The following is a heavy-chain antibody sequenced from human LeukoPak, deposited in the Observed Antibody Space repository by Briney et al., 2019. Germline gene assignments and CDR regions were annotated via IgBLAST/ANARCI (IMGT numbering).Heavy chain of an antibody. J-gene: IGHJ4*02. V-gene: IGHV1-18*01. CDR2: ISAYNGNT. CDR3: ARGPPYYDILTGYSY. D-gene: IGHD3-9*01. Sequence: GASVKVSCKASGYTFTSYGISWVRQAPGQGLEWMGWISAYNGNTNYAQKLQGRVTMTTDTSTSTAHMELRSLRSDDTAVYYCARGPPYYDILTGYSYWGQGTLVTVSS. CDR1: GYTFTSYG.